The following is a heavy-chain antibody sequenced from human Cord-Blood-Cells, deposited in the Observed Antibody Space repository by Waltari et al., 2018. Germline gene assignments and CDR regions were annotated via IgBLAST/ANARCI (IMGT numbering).Heavy chain of an antibody. CDR2: IYYSGST. CDR1: GGSISSSSYY. D-gene: IGHD3-10*01. V-gene: IGHV4-39*01. CDR3: ARHTYYGSGSYVGDWFDP. J-gene: IGHJ5*02. Sequence: QLQLQESGPGLVKPSETLSLTCTVSGGSISSSSYYWGWIRQPPGKGLEWIGSIYYSGSTYYNPSLKSRVTISVDTSKNQFSLKLSSVTAADTAVYYCARHTYYGSGSYVGDWFDPWGQGTLVTVSS.